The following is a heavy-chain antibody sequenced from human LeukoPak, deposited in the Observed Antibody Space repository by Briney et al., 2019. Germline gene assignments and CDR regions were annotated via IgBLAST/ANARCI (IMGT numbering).Heavy chain of an antibody. CDR3: ARDPSGYDFFLDY. V-gene: IGHV4-61*02. CDR1: GGSISSGSYY. D-gene: IGHD5-12*01. Sequence: SQTLSLTCTVSGGSISSGSYYWSWIRQPAGKGLEWIGRIYTSGSTNYNPSLRSRVTISVDTSKNQFSLKLSSVTAADTAVYYCARDPSGYDFFLDYWGQGTLVTVSS. J-gene: IGHJ4*02. CDR2: IYTSGST.